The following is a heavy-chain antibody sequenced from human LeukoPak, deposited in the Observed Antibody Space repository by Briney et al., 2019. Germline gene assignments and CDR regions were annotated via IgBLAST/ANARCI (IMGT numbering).Heavy chain of an antibody. CDR3: ARSLTYSSIDY. J-gene: IGHJ4*02. V-gene: IGHV4-31*03. CDR2: IYYSGSS. D-gene: IGHD6-13*01. CDR1: GVSINNGGYY. Sequence: PSETLSLTCTVSGVSINNGGYYWSWIRQHPGKGREWIGYIYYSGSSYYNPSLRSRVTISVDTSKNHFSLKLSSVTAADTAGYYCARSLTYSSIDYWGQGTLVTVSS.